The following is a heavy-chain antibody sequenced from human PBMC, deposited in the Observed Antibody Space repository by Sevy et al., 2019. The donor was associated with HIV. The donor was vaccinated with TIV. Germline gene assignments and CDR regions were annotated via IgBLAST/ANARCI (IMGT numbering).Heavy chain of an antibody. CDR3: ARENTAMVHFDY. CDR1: GGSFSGYY. CDR2: INHSGST. Sequence: SETLSLTCVVYGGSFSGYYWSWIRQPPGKGLEWIGEINHSGSTNYNPSLKSRVTISVDTSKNQFSLKLRSVTAADTAMYYCARENTAMVHFDYWGQGTLVTVSS. V-gene: IGHV4-34*01. J-gene: IGHJ4*02. D-gene: IGHD5-18*01.